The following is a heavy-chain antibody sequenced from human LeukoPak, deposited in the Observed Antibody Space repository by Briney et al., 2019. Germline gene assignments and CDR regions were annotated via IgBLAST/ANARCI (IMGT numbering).Heavy chain of an antibody. D-gene: IGHD2-15*01. CDR1: GFTVSSNY. V-gene: IGHV3-66*01. CDR2: IYSGGST. Sequence: GGSLRLSCAASGFTVSSNYMSWVRQAPGKGLEWVSVIYSGGSTYYADSVKGRFTISRDNSKNTLYLQMNSLRAEDTAVYYCARDHRSARSGGSCYDYWGQGTLVTVSS. J-gene: IGHJ4*02. CDR3: ARDHRSARSGGSCYDY.